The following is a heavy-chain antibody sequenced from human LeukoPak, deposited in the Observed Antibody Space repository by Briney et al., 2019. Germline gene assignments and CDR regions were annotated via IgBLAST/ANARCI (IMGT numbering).Heavy chain of an antibody. V-gene: IGHV3-48*03. CDR3: ARYSPGRSAFDY. Sequence: GGSLRLSCAASGFTFSSYEMNWVRQAPGKGLEWVSYISSSGSTIYYADSVKGRFTISRDDAKNSLYLQMNSLRAEDTAVYYCARYSPGRSAFDYWGQGTLVTVSS. CDR1: GFTFSSYE. CDR2: ISSSGSTI. J-gene: IGHJ4*02. D-gene: IGHD6-13*01.